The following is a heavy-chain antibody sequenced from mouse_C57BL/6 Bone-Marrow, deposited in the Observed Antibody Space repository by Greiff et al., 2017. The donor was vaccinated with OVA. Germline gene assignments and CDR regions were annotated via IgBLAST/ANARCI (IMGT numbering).Heavy chain of an antibody. CDR3: ARKGGYDGYYDAMDY. Sequence: QVQLQQPGAELVKPGASVKLSCKASGYTFTSYWMHWVKPRPGRGLEWIGRIDPNSGGTKYNEKFKSKATLTVDKPSSTAYMPLSSLTSEDSAVYYCARKGGYDGYYDAMDYWGQGTSVTVSS. CDR2: IDPNSGGT. J-gene: IGHJ4*01. D-gene: IGHD2-3*01. CDR1: GYTFTSYW. V-gene: IGHV1-72*01.